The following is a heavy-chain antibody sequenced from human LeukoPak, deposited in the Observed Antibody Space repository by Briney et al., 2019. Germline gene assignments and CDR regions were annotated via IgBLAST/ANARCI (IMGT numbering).Heavy chain of an antibody. Sequence: GGSLRLSCAASGFTFDDYAMHWVRQAPGKGLEWVSGISWNSGSIGYADSVKGRFTISRDNAKNSLFLQMNSLRAEDTAVYYCAGGYYSRAFNWFDPWGQGTLVTVSS. CDR2: ISWNSGSI. CDR1: GFTFDDYA. CDR3: AGGYYSRAFNWFDP. V-gene: IGHV3-9*01. D-gene: IGHD6-13*01. J-gene: IGHJ5*02.